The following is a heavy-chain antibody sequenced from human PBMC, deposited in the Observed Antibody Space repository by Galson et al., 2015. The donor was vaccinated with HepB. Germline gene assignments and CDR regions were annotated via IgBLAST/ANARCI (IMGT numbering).Heavy chain of an antibody. CDR2: ISSSSSTI. Sequence: SLRLSCAASGFTFSSYWMSWVRQAPGKGLEWVSYISSSSSTIYYADSVKGRFTISRDNAKNSLYLQMNSLRDEDTAVYYCAREEGGMTTVTKPFDYWGQGTLVTVSS. V-gene: IGHV3-48*02. CDR3: AREEGGMTTVTKPFDY. CDR1: GFTFSSYW. D-gene: IGHD4-17*01. J-gene: IGHJ4*02.